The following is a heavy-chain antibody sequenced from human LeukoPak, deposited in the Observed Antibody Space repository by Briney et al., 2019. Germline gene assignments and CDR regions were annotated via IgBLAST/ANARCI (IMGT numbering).Heavy chain of an antibody. V-gene: IGHV5-51*01. Sequence: GESLKISCKASGYNFTTYWIGWVRQMPDKGLEWMGIIYPGDSDTRYSPSFQGQVTISADKSIKTAYLQWSSLKASDTAMYYCARGSGYDFDDFGGQGTLVTVSS. D-gene: IGHD5-12*01. CDR2: IYPGDSDT. J-gene: IGHJ4*02. CDR3: ARGSGYDFDDF. CDR1: GYNFTTYW.